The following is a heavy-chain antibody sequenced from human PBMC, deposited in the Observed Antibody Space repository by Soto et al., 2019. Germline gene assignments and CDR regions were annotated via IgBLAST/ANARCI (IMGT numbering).Heavy chain of an antibody. Sequence: SVKVSCKASGGTFSSSAISCVRQVPGHGLGWMGGIIPIFGTANYAQKFQGRVTITADESTSTAYMELSSLRSEDTAVYYCARDLAAYYDSSGYYPYFDYWGQGTLVTGSP. V-gene: IGHV1-69*13. CDR1: GGTFSSSA. D-gene: IGHD3-22*01. CDR3: ARDLAAYYDSSGYYPYFDY. J-gene: IGHJ4*02. CDR2: IIPIFGTA.